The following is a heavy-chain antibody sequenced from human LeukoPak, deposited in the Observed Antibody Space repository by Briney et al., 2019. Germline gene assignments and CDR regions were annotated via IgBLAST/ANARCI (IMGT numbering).Heavy chain of an antibody. V-gene: IGHV4-39*01. D-gene: IGHD1-26*01. Sequence: PSETLSLTCTVSGDSTSSSSYYWGWIRQPPGKGLEWIGSIYFSGSTYYNPSLKSRVTISDDTPKNQFSLKLTSVTAADTAVYYCARIVGATDYFDHWGQGTLVTVSS. CDR1: GDSTSSSSYY. CDR3: ARIVGATDYFDH. J-gene: IGHJ4*02. CDR2: IYFSGST.